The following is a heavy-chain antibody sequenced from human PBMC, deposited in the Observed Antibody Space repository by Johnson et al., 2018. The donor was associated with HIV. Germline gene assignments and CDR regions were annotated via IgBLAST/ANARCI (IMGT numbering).Heavy chain of an antibody. V-gene: IGHV3-11*04. Sequence: QVQLVESGGGLVKPGGSLILSCSASGFTFSDYYMSWIRQAPGKGLEWVSYISSSGSTIYYADSVKGRFTISRDNSKNTLYLQMSSLRAEDTAVYYCATSGSHFAFDIWGQGTMVTVSS. J-gene: IGHJ3*02. CDR3: ATSGSHFAFDI. CDR1: GFTFSDYY. D-gene: IGHD1-26*01. CDR2: ISSSGSTI.